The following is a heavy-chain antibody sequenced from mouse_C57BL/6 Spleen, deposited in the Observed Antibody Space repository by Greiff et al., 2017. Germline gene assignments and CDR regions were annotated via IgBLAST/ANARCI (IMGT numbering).Heavy chain of an antibody. V-gene: IGHV1-54*01. CDR2: INPGSGGT. Sequence: QVQLQQSGAELVRPGTSVKVSCKASGYAFTNYLIEWVKQRPGQGLEWIGVINPGSGGTNYNEKFKGKATLTADKSSSTAYMQLSSLTSEDSAVYFGARSRLREAMDYWGQGTSVTVSS. D-gene: IGHD2-4*01. CDR3: ARSRLREAMDY. J-gene: IGHJ4*01. CDR1: GYAFTNYL.